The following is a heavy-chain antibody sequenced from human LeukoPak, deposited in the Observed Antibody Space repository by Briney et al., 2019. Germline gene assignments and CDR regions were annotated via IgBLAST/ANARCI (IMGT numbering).Heavy chain of an antibody. J-gene: IGHJ4*02. CDR2: ISSSGGYII. V-gene: IGHV3-11*01. Sequence: GGSLRLSCAASGFTFSDYYMSWIRQAPGKGLEWISCISSSGGYIIYYADSVKGRFTISRDDAKNSLYLQMNSLRGEDTAVYYCATVDYSSSPPQPIWGQGTLVTVSS. CDR3: ATVDYSSSPPQPI. CDR1: GFTFSDYY. D-gene: IGHD6-6*01.